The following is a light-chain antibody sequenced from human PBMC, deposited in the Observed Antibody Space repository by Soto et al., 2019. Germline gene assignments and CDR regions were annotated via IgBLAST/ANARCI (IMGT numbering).Light chain of an antibody. CDR2: SNN. CDR1: GSNIGAGYD. CDR3: QSYDSSLSGSV. Sequence: QSVLTQPPSVSGAPGQRVTISCTGSGSNIGAGYDVHWYQQLPGTAPKLLIYSNNNRPSGVPDRFSGSKSGTSASLAITGLQAEDEADYYCQSYDSSLSGSVFGGGTQLTVL. J-gene: IGLJ7*01. V-gene: IGLV1-40*01.